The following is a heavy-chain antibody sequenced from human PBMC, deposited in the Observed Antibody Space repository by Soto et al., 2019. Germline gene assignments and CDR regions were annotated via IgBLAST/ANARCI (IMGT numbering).Heavy chain of an antibody. CDR3: ARQATVTTSRRFLDS. CDR1: GSSISDEYH. D-gene: IGHD4-4*01. CDR2: ISYTGTT. Sequence: SETLSLTCTVSGSSISDEYHWTWIRQSPAKGLEWIGYISYTGTTYYNPSLQGRVSISADTSKNQFSLRMASVTAADTAVYYCARQATVTTSRRFLDSWGQGTTVTVSS. J-gene: IGHJ6*02. V-gene: IGHV4-30-4*08.